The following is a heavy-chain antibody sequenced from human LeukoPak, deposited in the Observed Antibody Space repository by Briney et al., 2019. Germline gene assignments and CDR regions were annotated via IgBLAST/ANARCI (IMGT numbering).Heavy chain of an antibody. V-gene: IGHV3-23*01. J-gene: IGHJ4*02. CDR3: ARERFYDNSGFDY. CDR1: GFTFSNYA. CDR2: ISGSGDST. Sequence: GGSLRLSCAASGFTFSNYAMRWVRQAPGKGLEWVSGISGSGDSTYYADSVKGRFTISRDNAKNSLYLQMSSLRVEDTAVYYCARERFYDNSGFDYWGQGALVTVSS. D-gene: IGHD3-22*01.